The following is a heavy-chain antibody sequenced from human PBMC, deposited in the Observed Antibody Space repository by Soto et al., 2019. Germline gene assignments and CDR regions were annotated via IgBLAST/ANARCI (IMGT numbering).Heavy chain of an antibody. CDR1: GYTFTSYG. Sequence: QVQLVQSGAEVKKPGASVKVSCKASGYTFTSYGISWVRQAPGQGLEWMGWISAYNGNTNYAQKLQGRVTMTTDTSTSTAYMELRSLRSDDTAVYYCARDNYKVDWLLSGYYYYGMDVWGQGTTVTVSS. CDR2: ISAYNGNT. D-gene: IGHD3-9*01. V-gene: IGHV1-18*01. J-gene: IGHJ6*02. CDR3: ARDNYKVDWLLSGYYYYGMDV.